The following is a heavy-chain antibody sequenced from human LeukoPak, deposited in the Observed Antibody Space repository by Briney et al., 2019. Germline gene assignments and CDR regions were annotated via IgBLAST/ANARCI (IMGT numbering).Heavy chain of an antibody. CDR3: ARGGSSSWSSPHWYLDL. V-gene: IGHV1-2*02. Sequence: ASVKVSCMASGYTFTGYYMYWERQAPGQGLEWMGWINANNGDTEYARKFQGRVTMTRDTSINSAHMELKNLASDDTAVYYCARGGSSSWSSPHWYLDLWGRGTLVTVSS. CDR1: GYTFTGYY. D-gene: IGHD6-13*01. CDR2: INANNGDT. J-gene: IGHJ2*01.